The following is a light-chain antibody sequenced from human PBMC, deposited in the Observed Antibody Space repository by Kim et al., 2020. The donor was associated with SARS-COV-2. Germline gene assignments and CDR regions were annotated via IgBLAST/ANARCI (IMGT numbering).Light chain of an antibody. Sequence: VAPGKTARITCGGNNIGSKSVHWYQQKPGQAPVLVIYYDSDRPSGIPERFSGSNSGNTATLTISRVEAGDEADYYCQVWDSSSDHPGVFGTGTKVTVL. CDR2: YDS. CDR1: NIGSKS. CDR3: QVWDSSSDHPGV. V-gene: IGLV3-21*04. J-gene: IGLJ1*01.